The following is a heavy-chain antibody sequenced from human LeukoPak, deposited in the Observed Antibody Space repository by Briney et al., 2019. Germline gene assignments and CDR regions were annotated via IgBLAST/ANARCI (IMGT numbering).Heavy chain of an antibody. J-gene: IGHJ6*03. CDR1: GFTFSSYA. CDR3: ARAKFSAYTGNPGARKSSYDMDV. Sequence: GGSLRLSCAASGFTFSSYAMSWVRQAPGKGLECLSYISGSGTDINYADSVRGRFTISRDNAKNLLYLQMNDLRVEDTAVYYCARAKFSAYTGNPGARKSSYDMDVWGKGTTVTVSS. D-gene: IGHD6-25*01. CDR2: ISGSGTDI. V-gene: IGHV3-21*05.